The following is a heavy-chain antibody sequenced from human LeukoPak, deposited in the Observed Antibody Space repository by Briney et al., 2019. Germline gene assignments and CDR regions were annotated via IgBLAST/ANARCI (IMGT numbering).Heavy chain of an antibody. V-gene: IGHV1-69*04. CDR3: ASVSCSGGSCYWPDY. Sequence: AASVKVSCKASGGTFSSYAISWVRQAPGQGLEWMGRIIPILGIANYAQKFQGRVTITADKSTSTAYIELSSLRSEDTAVYYCASVSCSGGSCYWPDYWGQGTLVTVSS. CDR1: GGTFSSYA. J-gene: IGHJ4*02. D-gene: IGHD2-15*01. CDR2: IIPILGIA.